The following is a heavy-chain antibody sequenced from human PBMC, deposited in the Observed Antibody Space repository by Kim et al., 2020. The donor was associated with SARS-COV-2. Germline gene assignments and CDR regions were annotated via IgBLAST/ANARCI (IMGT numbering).Heavy chain of an antibody. D-gene: IGHD3-22*01. CDR3: ARFKEEVSMIVVGISAVSSYADY. V-gene: IGHV4-34*01. CDR2: INHSGST. CDR1: GGSFSGYY. J-gene: IGHJ4*02. Sequence: SETLSLTCAVYGGSFSGYYWSWIRQPPGKGLEWIGEINHSGSTNYNPSLKSRVTISVDTSKNQFSLKLSTVTAADTADYYCARFKEEVSMIVVGISAVSSYADYWGQGTLVTVSS.